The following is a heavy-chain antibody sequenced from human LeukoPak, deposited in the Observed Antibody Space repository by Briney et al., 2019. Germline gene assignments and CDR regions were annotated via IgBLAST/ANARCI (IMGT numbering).Heavy chain of an antibody. CDR3: ARENEFGSGMDV. V-gene: IGHV3-21*04. CDR2: ISSSSSYI. Sequence: SGGSLRLSCAASGFTFSSYSMTWVRQAPGKGLEWVSSISSSSSYIYYADSVKGRFTISRDKSRNTLYLQMNNLRAEDTALYYCARENEFGSGMDVWGQGTTVTVSS. J-gene: IGHJ6*02. D-gene: IGHD3-10*01. CDR1: GFTFSSYS.